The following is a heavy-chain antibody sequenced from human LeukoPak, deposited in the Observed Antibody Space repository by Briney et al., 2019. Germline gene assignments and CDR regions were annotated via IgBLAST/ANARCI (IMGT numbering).Heavy chain of an antibody. CDR3: ARDLVTVTKGFDI. CDR2: ISYIGST. CDR1: TDPFSSHY. V-gene: IGHV4-59*11. Sequence: SETLSLTCAVSTDPFSSHYWTWIRQPPGKGLEWIGYISYIGSTNYNPSLKSRVTISIDTSKNQFSLKLSSVTAADTAVYYCARDLVTVTKGFDIWGQGTMVSVSS. D-gene: IGHD4-17*01. J-gene: IGHJ3*02.